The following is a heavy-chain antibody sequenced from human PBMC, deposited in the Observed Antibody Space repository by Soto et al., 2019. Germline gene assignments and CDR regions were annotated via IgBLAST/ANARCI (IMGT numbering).Heavy chain of an antibody. CDR3: ARGKFTSFDY. CDR2: TLYRSRWYN. J-gene: IGHJ4*02. Sequence: QVQLQQSGPGLVRPSQTLSLTCVISGDNVSTNSDAWNWIRQSPSRGLEWLGRTLYRSRWYNEYAASVESRLTINPATPKNQFSLHLNSVTPEDTAVYYCARGKFTSFDYWGQGTLVTVSS. CDR1: GDNVSTNSDA. D-gene: IGHD1-1*01. V-gene: IGHV6-1*01.